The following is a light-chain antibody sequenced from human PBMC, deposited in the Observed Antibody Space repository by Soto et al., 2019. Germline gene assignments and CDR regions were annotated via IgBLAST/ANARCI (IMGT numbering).Light chain of an antibody. CDR3: TSYTTSSTYV. J-gene: IGLJ1*01. Sequence: QSALTQPASVSGSPGQSITISCTGTSSDVGGYTYVSRYQQHPGKAPKLMIYEVSNRPSGVSNRFSVSKSGNTASLTISGLQAEDEADYYCTSYTTSSTYVFGTGTKVTV. CDR1: SSDVGGYTY. CDR2: EVS. V-gene: IGLV2-14*01.